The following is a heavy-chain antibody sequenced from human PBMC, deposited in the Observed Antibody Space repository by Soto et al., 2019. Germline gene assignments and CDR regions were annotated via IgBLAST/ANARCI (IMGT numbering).Heavy chain of an antibody. CDR3: ARGSSGDDDDYYYGMDV. Sequence: GETLKISCKGSGSIFTSYWSAWVRQMPGKSLQRMVIIYPGDSDTRYSSSFQGQVAISADKSISTAYMQWSSLKASDTAMSYCARGSSGDDDDYYYGMDVWGQGTTVTVSS. D-gene: IGHD3-22*01. CDR1: GSIFTSYW. J-gene: IGHJ6*02. CDR2: IYPGDSDT. V-gene: IGHV5-51*01.